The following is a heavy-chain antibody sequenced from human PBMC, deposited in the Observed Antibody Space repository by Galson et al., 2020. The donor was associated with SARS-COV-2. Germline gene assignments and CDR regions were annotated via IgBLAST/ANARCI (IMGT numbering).Heavy chain of an antibody. CDR1: GFSFSNYW. Sequence: GGSLRLSCAASGFSFSNYWMNWVRQAPGKGLEWVANIKPDGSEKYYVDSVKGRFTISRDNAKHSLYLQMSSRRAEDTAVYYCIRESTNPWGQGTLVTVSS. CDR3: IRESTNP. V-gene: IGHV3-7*04. CDR2: IKPDGSEK. D-gene: IGHD4-17*01. J-gene: IGHJ5*02.